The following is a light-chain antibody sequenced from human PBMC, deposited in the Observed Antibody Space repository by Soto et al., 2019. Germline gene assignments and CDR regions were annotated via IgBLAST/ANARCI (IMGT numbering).Light chain of an antibody. CDR1: QRVSSN. CDR2: GAS. V-gene: IGKV3-15*01. Sequence: EIVMTQSPATPSVSPGERATLSCRASQRVSSNLAWYQQKPGQAPRLLIYGASTRATGIPARFSGSGSGTEFTLTISSLQSEDLAVYYCQQYHNWHPRTFGQQTKLEIK. CDR3: QQYHNWHPRT. J-gene: IGKJ2*01.